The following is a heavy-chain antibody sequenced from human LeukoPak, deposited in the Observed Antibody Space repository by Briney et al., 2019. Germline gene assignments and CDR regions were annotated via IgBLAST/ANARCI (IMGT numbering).Heavy chain of an antibody. D-gene: IGHD3-10*01. Sequence: PSETLSLTCTVSGGSISAYYWSWIRQPPGKGLEWIGYINYSGNTNHNPSLKSRVTISVDTSKNQFSLKLSSVTAADTAVYYCASFSWGSGSYNQEAIWSWFDPWGQGTLVIVSS. V-gene: IGHV4-59*08. J-gene: IGHJ5*02. CDR2: INYSGNT. CDR3: ASFSWGSGSYNQEAIWSWFDP. CDR1: GGSISAYY.